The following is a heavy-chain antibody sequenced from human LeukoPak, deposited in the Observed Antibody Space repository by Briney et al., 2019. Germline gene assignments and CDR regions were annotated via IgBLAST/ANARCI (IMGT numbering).Heavy chain of an antibody. D-gene: IGHD5-12*01. CDR1: GGSISSYY. J-gene: IGHJ4*02. V-gene: IGHV4-4*07. Sequence: PSETLSLTRTVSGGSISSYYWSWIRQPAGKGLEGIGRIYTSGSTNYNPSLKSRVTMSVDTSKNQFSLKLSSVTAADTAVYYCAREELRGYSGYAFDYWGQGTLVTVSS. CDR2: IYTSGST. CDR3: AREELRGYSGYAFDY.